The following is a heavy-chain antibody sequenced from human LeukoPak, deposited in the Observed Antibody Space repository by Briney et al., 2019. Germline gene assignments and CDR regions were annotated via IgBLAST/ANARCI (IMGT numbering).Heavy chain of an antibody. D-gene: IGHD2-8*02. CDR1: GFTFSSYS. CDR3: GSSGLDY. Sequence: GGSLRLSCAASGFTFSSYSMNWVRQAPGKGLEWVSYISSSSTIYYADSVKGRFTISGDNAKNSLYLQMNSLRDEDTAVYYCGSSGLDYWGQGTLVTVSS. V-gene: IGHV3-48*02. CDR2: ISSSSTI. J-gene: IGHJ4*02.